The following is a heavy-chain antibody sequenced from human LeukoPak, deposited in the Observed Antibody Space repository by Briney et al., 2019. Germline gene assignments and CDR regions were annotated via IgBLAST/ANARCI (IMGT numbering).Heavy chain of an antibody. J-gene: IGHJ2*01. CDR2: IYSGGTT. CDR3: ARVGDHFHWNLDL. D-gene: IGHD5-24*01. Sequence: PGGSLRLSCAASGFTVGTKYMNWVRQAPGKGLEWVSIIYSGGTTYYADPVKGRFTISRDTSKNTLSLQMNSLRAEDTAVYFCARVGDHFHWNLDLWGRGTLVTVSS. CDR1: GFTVGTKY. V-gene: IGHV3-53*01.